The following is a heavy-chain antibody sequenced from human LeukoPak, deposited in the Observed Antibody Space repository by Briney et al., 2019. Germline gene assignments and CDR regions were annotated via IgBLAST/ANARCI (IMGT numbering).Heavy chain of an antibody. D-gene: IGHD3-10*01. V-gene: IGHV4-59*01. J-gene: IGHJ4*02. CDR2: IYYTGST. CDR3: ARGHYGSGTGTYSH. CDR1: GGSISSDY. Sequence: SETLSLTCTLSGGSISSDYWSWIRQPPGKGLEWIGYIYYTGSTNYNPSLKSRVTISVDTSKNQFSLTLSSVTAADTAVYYCARGHYGSGTGTYSHWGQGTLVTVSS.